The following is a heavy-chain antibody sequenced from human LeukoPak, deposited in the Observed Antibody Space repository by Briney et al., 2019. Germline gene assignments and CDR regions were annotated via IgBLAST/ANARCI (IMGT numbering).Heavy chain of an antibody. D-gene: IGHD5-12*01. CDR3: ARERATLDYYYYMDV. V-gene: IGHV3-43D*03. J-gene: IGHJ6*03. CDR2: ISWDGGST. CDR1: GFTFDDYA. Sequence: GGSLRLSCAASGFTFDDYAMHWVRQAPGKGLEWVSLISWDGGSTYYADSVKGRFTISRDNAKNSLYLQMNSLRAEDTALYYCARERATLDYYYYMDVWGKGTTVTVSS.